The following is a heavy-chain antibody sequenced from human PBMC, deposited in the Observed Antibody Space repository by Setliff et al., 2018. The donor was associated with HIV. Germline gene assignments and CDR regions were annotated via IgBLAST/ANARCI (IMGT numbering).Heavy chain of an antibody. CDR3: ARRTSPPSGTYSQYYMDV. D-gene: IGHD1-26*01. V-gene: IGHV4-59*08. Sequence: ASETLSLTCAVSGGSIGTYRWNWIRQTPGKGLEWIGFISYSGTTDYNPSLKSRVTISVDTSKNQFSLKLTSVTAADTAVYYCARRTSPPSGTYSQYYMDVWGRGTTVTVSS. CDR2: ISYSGTT. J-gene: IGHJ6*03. CDR1: GGSIGTYR.